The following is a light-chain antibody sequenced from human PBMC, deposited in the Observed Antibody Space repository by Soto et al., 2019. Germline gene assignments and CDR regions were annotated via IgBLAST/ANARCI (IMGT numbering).Light chain of an antibody. CDR1: QSVSLS. V-gene: IGKV3-11*01. J-gene: IGKJ1*01. CDR3: QERTGWPPWT. Sequence: EIVLTQSRSALCFSPVGRSTLSCRASQSVSLSLAWYQQKPGQAPRLLIYDASKRASGFPARFSGSGSGTDFTLTISSLEPEDFAVYYCQERTGWPPWTFGQGTKVDIK. CDR2: DAS.